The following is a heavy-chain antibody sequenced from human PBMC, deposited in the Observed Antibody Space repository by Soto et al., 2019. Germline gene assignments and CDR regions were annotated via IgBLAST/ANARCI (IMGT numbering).Heavy chain of an antibody. J-gene: IGHJ5*02. V-gene: IGHV1-69*13. D-gene: IGHD3-3*01. Sequence: GASVKVSCKASGGTFSSYAISWVRQAPGRGLEWMGGIIPIFGTANYAQKFQGRVTITADESTSTAYMELSSLRSEDTAVYYCVLWSGYYTVNWFDPWGQGTLVTVSS. CDR3: VLWSGYYTVNWFDP. CDR1: GGTFSSYA. CDR2: IIPIFGTA.